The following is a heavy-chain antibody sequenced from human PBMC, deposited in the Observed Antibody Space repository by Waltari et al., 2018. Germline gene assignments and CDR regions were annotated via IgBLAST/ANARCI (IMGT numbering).Heavy chain of an antibody. CDR2: IYHSGST. D-gene: IGHD4-17*01. J-gene: IGHJ4*02. CDR3: AGYGDPLGY. CDR1: GYSISSGYY. Sequence: QVQLQESGPGLVKPSETLYLTCAVPGYSISSGYYWGWSRQPPGKGLEWIGSIYHSGSTYYNPSLKSRVTISVDTSKNQFSLKLSSVTAADTAVYYCAGYGDPLGYWGQGTLVTVSS. V-gene: IGHV4-38-2*01.